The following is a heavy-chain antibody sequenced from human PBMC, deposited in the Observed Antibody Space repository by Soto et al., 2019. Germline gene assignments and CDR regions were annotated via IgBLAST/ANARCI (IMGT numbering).Heavy chain of an antibody. CDR3: ARTRGYSYGYCPY. CDR1: GGTFSSYA. J-gene: IGHJ4*02. CDR2: IIPIFGTA. V-gene: IGHV1-69*13. Sequence: SVKVSCKASGGTFSSYAISWVRQAPGQGLEWMGGIIPIFGTANYAQRFQGRVTITADESTSTAYMELSSLRSEDTAVYYCARTRGYSYGYCPYWGQGTLVTVSS. D-gene: IGHD5-18*01.